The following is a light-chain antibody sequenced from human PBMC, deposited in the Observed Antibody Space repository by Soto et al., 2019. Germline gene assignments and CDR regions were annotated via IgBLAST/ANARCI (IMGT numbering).Light chain of an antibody. Sequence: QSALTQPASVSGSPGQSITISCTGTSSDVGTYSFVSWYQQHPGKAPKLIICDVSDRPSGVSNRFSGSKSGNTASLTISGLQAEDEADYYCSSYTTSSTGVFGTGTKVTVL. CDR1: SSDVGTYSF. V-gene: IGLV2-14*01. J-gene: IGLJ1*01. CDR2: DVS. CDR3: SSYTTSSTGV.